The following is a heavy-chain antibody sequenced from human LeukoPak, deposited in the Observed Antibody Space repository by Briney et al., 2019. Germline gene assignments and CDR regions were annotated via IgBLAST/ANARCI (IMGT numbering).Heavy chain of an antibody. D-gene: IGHD5-12*01. V-gene: IGHV3-7*01. CDR2: INQDGSEE. Sequence: GGSLRLSCAASGFTFGTSAMSWVRQAPGKGLEWVAHINQDGSEEHYMDSVKARFTISRDNAKNSLSLQMNSLRAEDTAVYYCVRDGGVSGYDLLDYWGQGTLVTVSS. CDR1: GFTFGTSA. J-gene: IGHJ4*02. CDR3: VRDGGVSGYDLLDY.